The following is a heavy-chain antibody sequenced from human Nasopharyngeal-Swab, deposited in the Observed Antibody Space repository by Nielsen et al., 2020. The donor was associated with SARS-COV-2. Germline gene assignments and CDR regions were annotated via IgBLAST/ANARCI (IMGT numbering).Heavy chain of an antibody. V-gene: IGHV1-18*01. Sequence: ASVKVSCKASGYTFTSYGISWVRQAPGQGLEWMGWISAYNGNTNYAQKLQGRVTMTTDTSTSTAYMELSRLRSDDTAVYYCATSSSYYDSSGYSSSGMDVWGQGTTVTVSS. CDR2: ISAYNGNT. CDR3: ATSSSYYDSSGYSSSGMDV. D-gene: IGHD3-22*01. CDR1: GYTFTSYG. J-gene: IGHJ6*02.